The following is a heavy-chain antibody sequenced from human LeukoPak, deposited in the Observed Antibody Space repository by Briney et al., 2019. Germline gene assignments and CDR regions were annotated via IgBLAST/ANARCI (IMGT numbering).Heavy chain of an antibody. V-gene: IGHV4-31*03. Sequence: SETLSLTCTVSGGSISSGGYYWSWIRQHPGKGLEWIGYIYYSGSTYYNPSLKSRVTISVDTSKNQFSLKLSSVTAADTAVYYCARGGYYYGSGSYYNASYYYYGMDVWSQGTTVTVSS. J-gene: IGHJ6*02. CDR3: ARGGYYYGSGSYYNASYYYYGMDV. CDR2: IYYSGST. CDR1: GGSISSGGYY. D-gene: IGHD3-10*01.